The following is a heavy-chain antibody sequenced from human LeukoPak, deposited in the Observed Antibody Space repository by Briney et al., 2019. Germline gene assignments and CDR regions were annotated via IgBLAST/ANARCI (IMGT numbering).Heavy chain of an antibody. CDR1: GFSFSDTY. CDR3: CFGDYGDF. Sequence: PGESLRLSCAASGFSFSDTYMSWVRQAPGKGLEWIGRIKNKDEGGTIHYAPPVKDRFTISRDDSRNTVYLQMNNMITGDTGVYYCCFGDYGDFWGQGTLVTVSS. D-gene: IGHD4-17*01. CDR2: IKNKDEGGTI. J-gene: IGHJ4*02. V-gene: IGHV3-15*05.